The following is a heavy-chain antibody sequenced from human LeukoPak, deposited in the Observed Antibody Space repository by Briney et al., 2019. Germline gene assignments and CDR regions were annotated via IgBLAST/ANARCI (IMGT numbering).Heavy chain of an antibody. J-gene: IGHJ5*02. CDR3: ARDRRSGSYPNWFDP. D-gene: IGHD1-26*01. V-gene: IGHV4-39*07. CDR2: IYYSGST. Sequence: SETLSLTCTVSGGSISSSSYYSGWIRQPPGKGLEWIGSIYYSGSTYYNPSLKTRVTISVDTSKNHFSLKLTSVTAADTAVYYCARDRRSGSYPNWFDPWGQGTLVTVSS. CDR1: GGSISSSSYY.